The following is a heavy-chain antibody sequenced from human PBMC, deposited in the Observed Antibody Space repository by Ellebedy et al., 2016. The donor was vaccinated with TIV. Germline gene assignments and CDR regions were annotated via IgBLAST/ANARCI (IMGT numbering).Heavy chain of an antibody. CDR2: ITGSGGST. D-gene: IGHD2-15*01. J-gene: IGHJ4*02. CDR1: GFTFSSYA. CDR3: SRGYYSGGSCSYY. Sequence: PGGSLRLSCAASGFTFSSYAMSWVRQAPGKGLEWVSAITGSGGSTYYADSVQGRFTISRDNSKNTLYLQMNSLRAEDTAVYYCSRGYYSGGSCSYYWGQGTLVTVSS. V-gene: IGHV3-23*01.